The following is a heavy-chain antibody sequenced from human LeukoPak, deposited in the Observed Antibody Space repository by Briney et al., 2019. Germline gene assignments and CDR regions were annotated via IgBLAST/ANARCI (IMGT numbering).Heavy chain of an antibody. CDR2: IISSSIYI. V-gene: IGHV3-21*01. CDR1: GFTFSHYT. CDR3: ARADHSDAFDI. Sequence: GGSLRLSCAASGFTFSHYTMNWVRQAPGKGLEWVSSIISSSIYIYYADSVKGRFTISRDNSKNTLYLQMNSLRAEDTAVYYCARADHSDAFDIWGQGTMVTVSS. J-gene: IGHJ3*02.